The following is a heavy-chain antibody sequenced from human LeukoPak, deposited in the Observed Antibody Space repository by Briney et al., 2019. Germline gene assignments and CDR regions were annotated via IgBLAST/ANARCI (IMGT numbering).Heavy chain of an antibody. V-gene: IGHV3-23*01. CDR3: ARGFYYYYYGMDV. Sequence: GGSLRLSCAASGFTFSSYAMSWVRQASGKGLEWVSAISGSGGSTYYADSVKGRFTISRDNSKNTLYLQMNSLRAEDTAVYYCARGFYYYYYGMDVWGQGTTVTVSS. J-gene: IGHJ6*02. CDR1: GFTFSSYA. CDR2: ISGSGGST.